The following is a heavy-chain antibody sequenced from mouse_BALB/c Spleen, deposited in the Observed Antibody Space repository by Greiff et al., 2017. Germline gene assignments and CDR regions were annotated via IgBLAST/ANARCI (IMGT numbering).Heavy chain of an antibody. D-gene: IGHD6-1*01. Sequence: VMLVESGAELARPGASVKMSCKASGYTFTSYTMHWVKQRPGQGLEWIGYINPSSGYTNYNQKFKDKATLTADKSSSTAYMQLSSLTSEDSAVYYCARRLWPKLPSMDYWGQGTSVTVSS. J-gene: IGHJ4*01. V-gene: IGHV1-4*01. CDR3: ARRLWPKLPSMDY. CDR1: GYTFTSYT. CDR2: INPSSGYT.